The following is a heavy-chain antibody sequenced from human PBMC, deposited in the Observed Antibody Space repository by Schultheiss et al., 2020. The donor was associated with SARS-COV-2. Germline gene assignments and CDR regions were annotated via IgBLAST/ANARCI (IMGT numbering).Heavy chain of an antibody. Sequence: LRLSCAASGFSVSDYYMSWIRQAPGKGLEWIGYIYYSGSTYYNPSLKSRVTMSVDTSKNQFSLKLSSVTAADTAVYYCARGSYCSSTSCPFDYWGQGTLVTVSS. J-gene: IGHJ4*02. CDR2: IYYSGST. CDR3: ARGSYCSSTSCPFDY. CDR1: GFSVSDYY. V-gene: IGHV4-31*02. D-gene: IGHD2-2*01.